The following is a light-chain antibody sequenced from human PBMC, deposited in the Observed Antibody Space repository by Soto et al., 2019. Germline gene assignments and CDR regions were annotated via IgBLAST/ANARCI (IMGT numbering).Light chain of an antibody. CDR1: QSVSSY. CDR2: GAS. J-gene: IGKJ1*01. CDR3: QQYDRYPCT. Sequence: EIVMIESRSTLSESKGERATLSCRASQSVSSYLAWYHQKPGQAPRPLIYGASTRATGIPARFSGSGSGTEFTLTISSLQSEDFAAYYCQQYDRYPCTFGLGTKVDIK. V-gene: IGKV3D-15*02.